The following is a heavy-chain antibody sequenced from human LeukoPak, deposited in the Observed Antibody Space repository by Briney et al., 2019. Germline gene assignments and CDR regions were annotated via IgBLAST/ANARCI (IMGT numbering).Heavy chain of an antibody. CDR1: GYTFTNYL. CDR3: ARPYTSGSSNWFDP. J-gene: IGHJ5*02. D-gene: IGHD3-10*01. CDR2: INTGSGTT. Sequence: ASVKVSCKASGYTFTNYLMHWVRQAPGQRLEWMGWINTGSGTTKYSQIFQGRVTITRDTSASTAYMELSSLRSEDTAVYYCARPYTSGSSNWFDPWGQGTLVTVSS. V-gene: IGHV1-3*04.